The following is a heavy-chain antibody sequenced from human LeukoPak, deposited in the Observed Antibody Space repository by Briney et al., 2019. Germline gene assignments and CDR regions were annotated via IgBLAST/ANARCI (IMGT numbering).Heavy chain of an antibody. Sequence: GGSLRLSCAASGFTFSSYAMSCVRQAPGKGLEWGSAISGSGGSTYYAASVKGWFTISTDNSTNTLYLTMHSLRHEHTAVSYCAKDRLPYSYGLYYFDYWGQGTLVTVSS. CDR2: ISGSGGST. CDR3: AKDRLPYSYGLYYFDY. D-gene: IGHD5-18*01. CDR1: GFTFSSYA. V-gene: IGHV3-23*01. J-gene: IGHJ4*02.